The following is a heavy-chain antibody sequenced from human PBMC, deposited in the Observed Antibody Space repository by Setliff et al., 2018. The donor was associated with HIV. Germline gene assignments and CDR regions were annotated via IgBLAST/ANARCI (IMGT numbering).Heavy chain of an antibody. Sequence: ASVKVSCKISGYTLTELSIHWVRQAPGKGLEWMANFDPEDGETFYAQKFQGRLTMTEDTSTDTAYMELSSLRSDDTAVYYCATWGGSPDGYFYYYMDVWGKGTTVTVSS. CDR3: ATWGGSPDGYFYYYMDV. CDR2: FDPEDGET. J-gene: IGHJ6*03. D-gene: IGHD1-26*01. V-gene: IGHV1-24*01. CDR1: GYTLTELS.